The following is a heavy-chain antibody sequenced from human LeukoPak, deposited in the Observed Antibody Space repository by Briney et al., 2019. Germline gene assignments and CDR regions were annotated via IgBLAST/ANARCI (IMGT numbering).Heavy chain of an antibody. Sequence: GGSLRLSCAASGFTFSSYGIHWVRQAPGKGLEWVAFIQYDGSNKYYTDSVKGRFTISRDNSKNTLYLQMNSLRAEDTAVYYCAKGRGWEASYYYYYGRLGQRDHGHHLH. CDR1: GFTFSSYG. CDR3: AKGRGWEASYYYYYGR. D-gene: IGHD1-26*01. CDR2: IQYDGSNK. V-gene: IGHV3-30*02. J-gene: IGHJ6*04.